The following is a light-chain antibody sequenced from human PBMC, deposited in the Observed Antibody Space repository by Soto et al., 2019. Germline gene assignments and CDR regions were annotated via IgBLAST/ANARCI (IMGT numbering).Light chain of an antibody. V-gene: IGKV3-20*01. J-gene: IGKJ1*01. CDR2: AAS. CDR1: QSVSSSY. Sequence: EIVLTHSSGPLSLSPGESATLSCRASQSVSSSYLAWYKQKPGQSPRLHIYAASSRPTGIPDRFSAGGSGTDFSLTIIRLEPEGFAMYDCQQYGSSPRTFGQGTKVDI. CDR3: QQYGSSPRT.